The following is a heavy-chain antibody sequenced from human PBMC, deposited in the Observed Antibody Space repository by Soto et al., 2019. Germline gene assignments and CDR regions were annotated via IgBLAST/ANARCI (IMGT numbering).Heavy chain of an antibody. CDR2: INAGNGNT. Sequence: QVQLVQSGAEVKKPGASVKVSCKASGYTFTSYAMHWVRQAPGQRLEWMGGINAGNGNTKYSQKFQGRVTITRDTSASTAYMELSSLRSEDTAVYYCARDPSSYYYGSGSYYPFDYWGQGTLVTVSS. CDR1: GYTFTSYA. D-gene: IGHD3-10*01. J-gene: IGHJ4*02. V-gene: IGHV1-3*01. CDR3: ARDPSSYYYGSGSYYPFDY.